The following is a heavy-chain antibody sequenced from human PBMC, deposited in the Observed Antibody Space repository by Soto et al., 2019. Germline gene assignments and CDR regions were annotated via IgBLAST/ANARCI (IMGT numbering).Heavy chain of an antibody. CDR3: VRDAYNRDAFDI. D-gene: IGHD1-20*01. V-gene: IGHV3-21*01. J-gene: IGHJ3*02. CDR1: GFNLIPFS. Sequence: DVQLVESGGGLVKPGGSLRLSCAASGFNLIPFSMNWVRQAPGKGLEWVSSIIASSSSIYYAESVKGRFTVSRDNAKNSLYLQMNSLTAEDTALYYCVRDAYNRDAFDIWGQGTTVTVSS. CDR2: IIASSSSI.